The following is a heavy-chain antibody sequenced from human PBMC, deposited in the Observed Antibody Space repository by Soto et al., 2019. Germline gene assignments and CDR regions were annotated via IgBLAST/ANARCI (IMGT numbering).Heavy chain of an antibody. D-gene: IGHD1-1*01. CDR3: ARTGTPYYYYGMDV. J-gene: IGHJ6*02. V-gene: IGHV4-39*01. CDR2: IYYSGST. CDR1: GGSVSSGSYY. Sequence: SETLSLTCTVSGGSVSSGSYYWSWIRQPPGKGLEWIGSIYYSGSTYYNPSLKSRVTISVDTSKNQFSLKLSSVTAADTAVYYCARTGTPYYYYGMDVWGQGTTVTVSS.